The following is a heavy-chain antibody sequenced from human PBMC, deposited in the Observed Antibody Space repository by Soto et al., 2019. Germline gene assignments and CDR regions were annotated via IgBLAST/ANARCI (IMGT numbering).Heavy chain of an antibody. D-gene: IGHD3-22*01. CDR1: GYSFTSYW. J-gene: IGHJ4*02. CDR2: IYPGDSDT. V-gene: IGHV5-51*01. Sequence: PGESLKISCKGSGYSFTSYWIGWVRQMPGKGLEWMGIIYPGDSDTRYSPSFQGQVTISADKSISTAYLQWSSLKASDTAMYYCARGPLEHYYDSSGYYPERGIDYWGQGTLVTVSS. CDR3: ARGPLEHYYDSSGYYPERGIDY.